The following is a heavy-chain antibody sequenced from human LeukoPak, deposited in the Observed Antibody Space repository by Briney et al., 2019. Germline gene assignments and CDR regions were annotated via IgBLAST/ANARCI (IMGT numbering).Heavy chain of an antibody. D-gene: IGHD4-17*01. CDR1: GFTFSNHA. CDR3: ARVNYGDYLPSFDY. Sequence: GGTLRLSCAASGFTFSNHAMSWVRQAPGKGLEWVSSITGDGSTTYYADSMKGRFTFSRDNAKNSLYLQMNSLRAEDTAMYYCARVNYGDYLPSFDYWGQGTLVTVSS. J-gene: IGHJ4*02. V-gene: IGHV3-23*01. CDR2: ITGDGSTT.